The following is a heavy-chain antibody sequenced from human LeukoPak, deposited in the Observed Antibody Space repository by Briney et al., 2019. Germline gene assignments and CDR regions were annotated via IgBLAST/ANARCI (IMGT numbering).Heavy chain of an antibody. Sequence: GGSLRLSCAASGFTFSSYSMNWVRQAPGKGLEWVSSISSSSSYIYYADSVKGRFTISRDNAKNSLYLQMNSLRAEDTAVYYCARTLAWGGYYREDYYGMDVWGQGTTVTVSS. CDR3: ARTLAWGGYYREDYYGMDV. CDR1: GFTFSSYS. D-gene: IGHD3-3*01. J-gene: IGHJ6*02. CDR2: ISSSSSYI. V-gene: IGHV3-21*01.